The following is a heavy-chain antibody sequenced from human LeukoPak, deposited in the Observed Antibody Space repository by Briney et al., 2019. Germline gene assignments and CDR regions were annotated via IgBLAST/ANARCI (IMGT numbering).Heavy chain of an antibody. CDR1: GFTFSSYS. Sequence: KSGGSLRLSCAASGFTFSSYSMNWVRQAPGKGLEWVSSISSSSSYIYYADSVKGRFTISRDNSKNTLYLQMNSLRAEDTAVYYCARDLRPQYYDFWSDLIDYWGQGTLVTVSS. CDR2: ISSSSSYI. V-gene: IGHV3-21*01. CDR3: ARDLRPQYYDFWSDLIDY. J-gene: IGHJ4*02. D-gene: IGHD3-3*01.